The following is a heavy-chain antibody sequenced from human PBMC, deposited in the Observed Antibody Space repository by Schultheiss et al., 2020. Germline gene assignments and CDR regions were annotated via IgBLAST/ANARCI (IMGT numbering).Heavy chain of an antibody. CDR3: ARDRKQDDFWRDPYYFDY. D-gene: IGHD3-3*01. CDR1: TGSISNYS. Sequence: SETLSLTCSVSTGSISNYSWNWIRQPPGKRLECIGDVSYSSSLKSRVSISVNTSKNQFSLKLSSVTAADTAVYYCARDRKQDDFWRDPYYFDYWGQGTLVTGYS. V-gene: IGHV4-59*12. J-gene: IGHJ4*02. CDR2: VSYSS.